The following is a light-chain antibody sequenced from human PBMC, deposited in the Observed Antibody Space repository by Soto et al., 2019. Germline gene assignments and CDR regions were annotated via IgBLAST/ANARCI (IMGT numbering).Light chain of an antibody. V-gene: IGLV1-44*01. J-gene: IGLJ1*01. CDR3: AAWDGSLNVRF. Sequence: QSVLTQPPSASGTPGQRVTISCSGSNSNIGSNTVNWYQQLPGTAPKLLIYYDNLRPSGVPDRISGSKSGTSASLAISGLQSDDEADYYCAAWDGSLNVRFIGTGTQLTV. CDR2: YDN. CDR1: NSNIGSNT.